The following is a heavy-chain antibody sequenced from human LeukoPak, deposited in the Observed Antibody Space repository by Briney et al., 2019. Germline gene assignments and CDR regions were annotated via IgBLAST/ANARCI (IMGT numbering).Heavy chain of an antibody. J-gene: IGHJ4*02. Sequence: SQTLSLTCALSGDSVSSNSAAWNWLRQSPSRGLEWLGRTYYRSKWYNDYTVSVKSRITIKPDTSKNQSSLQLNAVTPEDTAVYYCARADHGYIDYWGQGTLVTVSS. CDR3: ARADHGYIDY. CDR1: GDSVSSNSAA. CDR2: TYYRSKWYN. V-gene: IGHV6-1*01.